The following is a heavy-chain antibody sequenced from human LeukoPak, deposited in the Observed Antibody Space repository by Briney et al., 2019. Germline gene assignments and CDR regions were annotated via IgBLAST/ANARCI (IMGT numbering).Heavy chain of an antibody. J-gene: IGHJ6*02. CDR1: GFTFSDYY. CDR2: VSSSSSYI. CDR3: ARDFDLDGSGSRYYSGMDV. D-gene: IGHD3-10*01. V-gene: IGHV3-21*01. Sequence: GGSLRLSCAASGFTFSDYYISWIRQAPGKGLEWVSSVSSSSSYIYYADPVKGRFTISRDNAKNSLYLHMNSLGAEDTAVYYCARDFDLDGSGSRYYSGMDVWGQGTTVTVSS.